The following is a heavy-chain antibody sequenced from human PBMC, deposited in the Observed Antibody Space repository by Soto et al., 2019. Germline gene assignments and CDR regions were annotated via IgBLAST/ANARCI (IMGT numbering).Heavy chain of an antibody. Sequence: EVQLVQSGAEVKKPGESLRISCKGSGYSFTSYWISWVRQMPGKGLEWMGRIDPRDSYTNYSPSFQGHVTISADKSISTAYLQWSSLKASDTAMYYCARGGRAPIVVVPAEYYYGMDVWGQGTTVTVSS. V-gene: IGHV5-10-1*03. CDR3: ARGGRAPIVVVPAEYYYGMDV. CDR2: IDPRDSYT. D-gene: IGHD2-2*01. CDR1: GYSFTSYW. J-gene: IGHJ6*02.